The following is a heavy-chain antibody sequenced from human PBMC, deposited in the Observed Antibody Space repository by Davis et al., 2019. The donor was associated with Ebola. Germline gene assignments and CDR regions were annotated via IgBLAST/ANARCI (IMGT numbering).Heavy chain of an antibody. CDR1: GFTFSSYG. CDR3: ARRRGNVDVVRGMDV. V-gene: IGHV3-30*03. J-gene: IGHJ6*04. D-gene: IGHD3-10*01. Sequence: GESLKISCAASGFTFSSYGMHWVRQAPGKGLEWVAVISYDGSNKYYADSVKGRFTISRDTSKNTLYLQMNSLRAEDTAVYYCARRRGNVDVVRGMDVWGKGTTVTVSS. CDR2: ISYDGSNK.